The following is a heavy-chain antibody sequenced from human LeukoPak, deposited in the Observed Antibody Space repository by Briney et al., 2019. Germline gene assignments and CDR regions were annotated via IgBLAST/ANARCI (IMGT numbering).Heavy chain of an antibody. CDR3: AKRGVVIRVILVGFHKEAYYFDS. CDR2: ISDSGGRT. D-gene: IGHD3-22*01. J-gene: IGHJ4*02. CDR1: GITVSNYG. V-gene: IGHV3-23*01. Sequence: GGSLRLSCAVSGITVSNYGMSWVRQAPGKGLEWVAGISDSGGRTKYADSVKGRFTISRDNPENTLYLQMNSLRVEDTAVYFCAKRGVVIRVILVGFHKEAYYFDSWGQGALVTVSS.